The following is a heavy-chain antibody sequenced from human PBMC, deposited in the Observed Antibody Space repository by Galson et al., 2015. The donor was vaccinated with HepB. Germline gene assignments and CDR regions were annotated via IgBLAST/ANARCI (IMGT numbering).Heavy chain of an antibody. CDR2: ISAYNGNT. Sequence: SVKVSCKASGYTFTSCGISWVRQAPGQGLEWMGWISAYNGNTNYAQKLQGRVTMTTDTSTSTAYMELRSLRSDDTAVYYCARVADYYDSSGYPDYWGQGTLVTVSS. V-gene: IGHV1-18*01. D-gene: IGHD3-22*01. CDR1: GYTFTSCG. J-gene: IGHJ4*02. CDR3: ARVADYYDSSGYPDY.